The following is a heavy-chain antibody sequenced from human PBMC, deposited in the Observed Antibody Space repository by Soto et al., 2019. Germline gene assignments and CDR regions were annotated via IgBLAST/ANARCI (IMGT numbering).Heavy chain of an antibody. J-gene: IGHJ4*02. CDR2: IWYDGSNK. V-gene: IGHV3-33*01. Sequence: GGSLRLSCAASGFTFSSYGMHWVRQAPGKGLEWVAVIWYDGSNKYYADSVKGRFTISRDNSKNTLYLQMNSLRAEDTAVYYCARDLRSTTAPYSSLDYWGQGTLVTVS. CDR3: ARDLRSTTAPYSSLDY. D-gene: IGHD6-13*01. CDR1: GFTFSSYG.